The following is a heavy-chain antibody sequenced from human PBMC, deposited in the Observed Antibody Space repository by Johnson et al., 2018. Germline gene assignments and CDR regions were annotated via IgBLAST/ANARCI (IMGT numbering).Heavy chain of an antibody. CDR2: TYYRSKWYN. Sequence: QVQLQESGPGLVKXSQTXSLXCAISGDSVSSNSAAWNWIRQSPSRGLEWLGRTYYRSKWYNDYAVSVKSRITINPDTSKNQFSLQLNSVTPEDTAVEYCARDLLEVLRFCEWSTGLDAFDSGGQGTMVTVSS. J-gene: IGHJ3*02. CDR3: ARDLLEVLRFCEWSTGLDAFDS. CDR1: GDSVSSNSAA. V-gene: IGHV6-1*01. D-gene: IGHD3-3*01.